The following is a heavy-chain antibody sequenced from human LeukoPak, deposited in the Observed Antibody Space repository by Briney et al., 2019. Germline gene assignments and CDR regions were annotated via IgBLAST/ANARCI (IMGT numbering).Heavy chain of an antibody. V-gene: IGHV1-8*01. CDR1: GYTFTSYD. J-gene: IGHJ4*02. D-gene: IGHD1-26*01. CDR3: TRESGSYHGNDY. CDR2: MNPNSGNT. Sequence: ASVKVSCKASGYTFTSYDINWVRQATGQGLEWMGWMNPNSGNTGYAQKFQGRVTMTRNTSISTAYMELSSLRSDDTAVYYRTRESGSYHGNDYWGQGTLVTVSS.